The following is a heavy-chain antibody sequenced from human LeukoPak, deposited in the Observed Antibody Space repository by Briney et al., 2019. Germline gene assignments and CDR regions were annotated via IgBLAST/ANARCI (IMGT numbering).Heavy chain of an antibody. Sequence: GGSLRLSCAASGFTFSSHWMTWIRQAPGKGLEWVASIKKDVGEKFYVDFVKGRFTISRDNAKNSLYLQMNSLRAEDTAVYYCARDDGTLPYYYMDVWGKGTTVTVSS. V-gene: IGHV3-7*01. CDR1: GFTFSSHW. CDR2: IKKDVGEK. J-gene: IGHJ6*03. CDR3: ARDDGTLPYYYMDV.